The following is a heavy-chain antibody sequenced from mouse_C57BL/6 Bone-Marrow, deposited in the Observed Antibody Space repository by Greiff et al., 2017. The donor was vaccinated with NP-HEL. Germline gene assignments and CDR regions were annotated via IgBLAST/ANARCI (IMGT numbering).Heavy chain of an antibody. Sequence: VQLKQSGPVLVKPGASVKMSCKASGYTFTDYYMNWVKQSHGKSLEWIGVINPYNGGTSYNQKFKGKATLTVDKSSSTAYMELNSLTSEDSAVYYWARRVALWDYWGQGTTLTVSS. D-gene: IGHD6-1*01. CDR1: GYTFTDYY. CDR2: INPYNGGT. CDR3: ARRVALWDY. V-gene: IGHV1-19*01. J-gene: IGHJ2*01.